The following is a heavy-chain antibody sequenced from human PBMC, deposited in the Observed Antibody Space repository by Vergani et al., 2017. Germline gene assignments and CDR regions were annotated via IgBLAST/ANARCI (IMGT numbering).Heavy chain of an antibody. Sequence: QVQLQESGPGLVKPSETLSLTCTVSGDPVISTDYHWGWIRQPPGKGLEWIGSMGYSGRTAYNPSLGSRISISFETPKNQFSLWLTSVTAADTAVYYCASIRGACRAAYSHSYYFWGPGTLVGGSS. D-gene: IGHD2-15*01. CDR3: ASIRGACRAAYSHSYYF. CDR1: GDPVISTDYH. V-gene: IGHV4-39*01. CDR2: MGYSGRT. J-gene: IGHJ4*02.